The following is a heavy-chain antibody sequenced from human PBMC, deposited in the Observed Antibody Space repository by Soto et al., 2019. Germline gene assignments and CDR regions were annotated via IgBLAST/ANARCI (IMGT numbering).Heavy chain of an antibody. CDR2: ISGSGGST. D-gene: IGHD7-27*01. CDR1: GFTFSSYV. V-gene: IGHV3-23*01. Sequence: EVQLLESGGGLVQPGGSLRLSCAASGFTFSSYVMNWVRQPPGKGLEWVSGISGSGGSTYYADSVKGRFTISRDNSKNTLYLQMNSLRAEDTAVYYCAKGPGAPPPHDYGMDVWGQGTTVTVSS. J-gene: IGHJ6*02. CDR3: AKGPGAPPPHDYGMDV.